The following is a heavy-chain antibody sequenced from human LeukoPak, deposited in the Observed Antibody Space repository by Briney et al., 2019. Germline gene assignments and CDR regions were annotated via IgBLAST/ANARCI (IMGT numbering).Heavy chain of an antibody. Sequence: GGSLRLSCAASGFTFSSYGMHWVRQAPGKGLEWVAVISYDGSNKYYADSVKGRFTISRDNSKNALYLQMNSLRAEDTAVYYCAKDYLPCTNGVCYRANWFDPWGQGTLVTVSS. CDR1: GFTFSSYG. CDR2: ISYDGSNK. V-gene: IGHV3-30*18. J-gene: IGHJ5*02. D-gene: IGHD2-8*01. CDR3: AKDYLPCTNGVCYRANWFDP.